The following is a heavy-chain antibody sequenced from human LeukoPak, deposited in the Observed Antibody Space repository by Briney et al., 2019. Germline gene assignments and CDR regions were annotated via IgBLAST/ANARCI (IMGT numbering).Heavy chain of an antibody. V-gene: IGHV4-61*02. CDR1: GGSISSGSYY. D-gene: IGHD6-19*01. Sequence: SETLSLTCTVSGGSISSGSYYWSWIRQPAGKGLEWIGRIYTSGSTNYNPSLKSRVTISVDTSKNQFSLKLSSVTAADTAVYYCARGTERDGSGWYIPEKWGQGTLVTVSS. J-gene: IGHJ4*02. CDR3: ARGTERDGSGWYIPEK. CDR2: IYTSGST.